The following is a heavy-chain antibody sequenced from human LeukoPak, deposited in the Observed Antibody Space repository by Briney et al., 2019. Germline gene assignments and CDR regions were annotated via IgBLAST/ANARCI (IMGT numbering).Heavy chain of an antibody. J-gene: IGHJ4*02. CDR3: ARRLAGPLQQIDY. V-gene: IGHV4-39*01. Sequence: SETLSLTCTVSGGSISSSRYYWGWIRQPPGTGLEWIGSISYSGSTYYNPSLKSRVTISVDTSKNQFSLKQSSVTAADTALYYCARRLAGPLQQIDYWGQGTLVTVSS. D-gene: IGHD4-11*01. CDR2: ISYSGST. CDR1: GGSISSSRYY.